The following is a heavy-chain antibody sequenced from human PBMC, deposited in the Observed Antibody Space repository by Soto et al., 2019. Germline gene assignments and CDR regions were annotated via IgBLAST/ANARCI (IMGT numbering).Heavy chain of an antibody. V-gene: IGHV4-59*02. CDR1: GVSVSTYY. CDR2: IYYSGST. D-gene: IGHD3-22*01. J-gene: IGHJ3*02. Sequence: SETLSLTCTVSGVSVSTYYWSWIRQPPGKGLEWIAYIYYSGSTNYNPSLKSRVTISVDTSKNQFSLKLTSVTAADTAVYYCARTYDGSGPNSGGYGFDIWGQGTMVTV. CDR3: ARTYDGSGPNSGGYGFDI.